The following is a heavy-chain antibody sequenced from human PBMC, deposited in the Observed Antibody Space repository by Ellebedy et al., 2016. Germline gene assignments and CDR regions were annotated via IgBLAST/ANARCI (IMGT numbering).Heavy chain of an antibody. Sequence: GESLKISCGASGFTFSIAGMTWVRQAPGKGLEWVATIDFSGTGTYYADSVKGRFIISRDNTKNLVFLQMNSLGVEDTAVYYCARDGSEWSRDYWGQGTLVTVSS. D-gene: IGHD3-3*01. J-gene: IGHJ4*02. CDR3: ARDGSEWSRDY. V-gene: IGHV3-21*06. CDR2: IDFSGTGT. CDR1: GFTFSIAG.